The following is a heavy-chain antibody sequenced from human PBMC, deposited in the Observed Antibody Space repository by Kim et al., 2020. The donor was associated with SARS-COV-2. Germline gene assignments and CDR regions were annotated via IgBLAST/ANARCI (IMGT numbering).Heavy chain of an antibody. CDR2: ISYDGSNK. CDR3: ARVGYSSSWYSVEYYYY. J-gene: IGHJ6*01. Sequence: GGSLRLSCAASGFTFSSYAMHWVRQAPGKGLEWVAVISYDGSNKYYADSVKGLFTISRDNSKNTLYLQMNSLRAEDTAVYYCARVGYSSSWYSVEYYYY. V-gene: IGHV3-30*04. CDR1: GFTFSSYA. D-gene: IGHD6-13*01.